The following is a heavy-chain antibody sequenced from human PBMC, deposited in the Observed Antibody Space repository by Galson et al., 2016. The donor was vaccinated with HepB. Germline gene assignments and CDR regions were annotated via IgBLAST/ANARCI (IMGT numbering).Heavy chain of an antibody. Sequence: SLRLSCAASGFTFGSYWMTWVRQAPGKGLGWVANIKQDGSTKYYVDSAKGRFTISRDNAKNSLYLQMNSLRVEDTAVYYCATDPPWDSDVFDIWGQGTMVTVSS. CDR2: IKQDGSTK. CDR1: GFTFGSYW. J-gene: IGHJ3*02. V-gene: IGHV3-7*03. CDR3: ATDPPWDSDVFDI. D-gene: IGHD1-26*01.